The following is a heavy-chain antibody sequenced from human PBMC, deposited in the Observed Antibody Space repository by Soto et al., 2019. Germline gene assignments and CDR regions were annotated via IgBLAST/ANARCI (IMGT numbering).Heavy chain of an antibody. Sequence: SETLEISCTVCSDSVRSWEWWDSVSQPPGKGLEWIGETHHSGRTNYNPSLKSRVTISVDKSKNHFSLKLSSVTAAVTAVYYCARSEATVLDYRGKRTLVTGSP. CDR2: THHSGRT. CDR3: ARSEATVLDY. D-gene: IGHD4-17*01. CDR1: SDSVRSWEW. J-gene: IGHJ4*02. V-gene: IGHV4-4*02.